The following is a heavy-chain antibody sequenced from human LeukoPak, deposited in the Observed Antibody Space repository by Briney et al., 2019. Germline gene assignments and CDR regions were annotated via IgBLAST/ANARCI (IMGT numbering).Heavy chain of an antibody. Sequence: GGSLRLSCAASGFTFSIYAMSWVRQAPGKGLEWVSSITSISSASFYADSVKGRFTISRDNSRDTLYLQMNSLRAEDTAVYYCAKEVAVAGTSYYFDYWGQGTLVTVSS. CDR3: AKEVAVAGTSYYFDY. J-gene: IGHJ4*02. CDR1: GFTFSIYA. CDR2: ITSISSAS. D-gene: IGHD6-19*01. V-gene: IGHV3-23*01.